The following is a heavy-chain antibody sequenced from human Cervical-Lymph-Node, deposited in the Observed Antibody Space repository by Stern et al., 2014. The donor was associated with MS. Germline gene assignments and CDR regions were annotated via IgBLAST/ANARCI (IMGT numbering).Heavy chain of an antibody. CDR3: ARWQGDGMDV. CDR1: GGSISSYY. Sequence: QVQLQESGPGLVKPSETLSLTCTVSGGSISSYYWSWIRQPPGKGLEWIGYIYYTGSTTYNPSLKSRLTMSVGTSKNQFSLKLSSVTAADTAVYYCARWQGDGMDVWGQGTTVTVSS. V-gene: IGHV4-59*01. CDR2: IYYTGST. J-gene: IGHJ6*02.